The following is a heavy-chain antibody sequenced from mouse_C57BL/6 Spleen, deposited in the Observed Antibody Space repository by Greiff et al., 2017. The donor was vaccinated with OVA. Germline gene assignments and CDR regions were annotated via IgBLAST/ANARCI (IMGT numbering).Heavy chain of an antibody. CDR3: TGLYGNYEWFAY. CDR2: IRLKSDNYAT. CDR1: GFTFSNYW. V-gene: IGHV6-3*01. Sequence: EVKVVESGGGLVQPGGSMKLSCVASGFTFSNYWMNWVRQSPEKGLEWVAQIRLKSDNYATHYAESVKGRFTISRDDSKSSVYLQMNNLRAEDTGIYYCTGLYGNYEWFAYWGQGTLVTVSA. J-gene: IGHJ3*01. D-gene: IGHD2-1*01.